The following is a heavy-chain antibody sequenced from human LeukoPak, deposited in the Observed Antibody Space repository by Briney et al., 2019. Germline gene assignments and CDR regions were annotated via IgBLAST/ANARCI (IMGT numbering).Heavy chain of an antibody. V-gene: IGHV4-34*01. CDR2: IDHSGST. CDR3: ARGYTYYGSGSPPGDV. J-gene: IGHJ6*04. D-gene: IGHD3-10*01. CDR1: GGSFSGYY. Sequence: SETLSLTCAVYGGSFSGYYWSWIRHPPGRGLEWIAGIDHSGSTHYNPSLKSRVIISVDMSQHQASLRLNSLTAADTAVYYCARGYTYYGSGSPPGDVWGNGTSVIVSS.